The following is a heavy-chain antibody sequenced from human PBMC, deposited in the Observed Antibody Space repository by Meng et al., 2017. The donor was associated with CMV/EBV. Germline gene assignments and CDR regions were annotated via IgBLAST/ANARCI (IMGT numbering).Heavy chain of an antibody. J-gene: IGHJ6*02. CDR1: GFTFSSYE. Sequence: GGSLRLSCAASGFTFSSYEVNWVRQAPGKGLEWVSYISSSGSTIYYADSVKGRFTISRDNAKNSLCLQMNSLRAEDTAVYYCAREDYTENYYYGMDVWGQGTTVTVSS. CDR2: ISSSGSTI. D-gene: IGHD4-11*01. V-gene: IGHV3-48*03. CDR3: AREDYTENYYYGMDV.